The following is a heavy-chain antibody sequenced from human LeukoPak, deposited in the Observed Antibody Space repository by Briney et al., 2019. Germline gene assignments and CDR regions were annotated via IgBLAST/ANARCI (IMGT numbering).Heavy chain of an antibody. J-gene: IGHJ4*02. CDR1: GFTFSSYG. V-gene: IGHV3-23*01. CDR3: AKSPATLMYYFDY. Sequence: GGSLRLSCAASGFTFSSYGMSWVRQAPGKGLEWVSAISGSGGSTYYADSVKGRFTISRDNSKNTLYLQMNSLRAEDAAVYYCAKSPATLMYYFDYWGQGTLVTVSS. CDR2: ISGSGGST. D-gene: IGHD1-14*01.